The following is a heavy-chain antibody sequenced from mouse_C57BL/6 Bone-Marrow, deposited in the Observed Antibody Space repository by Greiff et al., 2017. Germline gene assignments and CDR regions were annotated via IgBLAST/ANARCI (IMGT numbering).Heavy chain of an antibody. CDR3: AREGKLLRYPGYFDV. CDR1: GYTFTSYW. D-gene: IGHD1-1*01. CDR2: IHPNSGST. J-gene: IGHJ1*03. Sequence: QVQLQQPGAELVKPGASVKLSCKASGYTFTSYWMHWVKQRPGQGLEWIGMIHPNSGSTNYNEKFKSKATLTVDKSSSTAYMQLSSLTSEDSAVYYCAREGKLLRYPGYFDVWGTGTTVTVSS. V-gene: IGHV1-64*01.